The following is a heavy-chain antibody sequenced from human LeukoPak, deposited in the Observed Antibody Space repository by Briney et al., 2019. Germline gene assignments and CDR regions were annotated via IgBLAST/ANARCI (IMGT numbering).Heavy chain of an antibody. CDR2: IYYSGGT. CDR3: ARGGDGYNPLFDY. Sequence: SETLSLTCTVSGGSISSYYWSWIRQPPGKGLEWIGYIYYSGGTNYNPSLKSRVTISVGTSKNQFSLKLSSVTAADTAVYYCARGGDGYNPLFDYWGQGTLVTVSS. D-gene: IGHD5-24*01. V-gene: IGHV4-59*01. J-gene: IGHJ4*02. CDR1: GGSISSYY.